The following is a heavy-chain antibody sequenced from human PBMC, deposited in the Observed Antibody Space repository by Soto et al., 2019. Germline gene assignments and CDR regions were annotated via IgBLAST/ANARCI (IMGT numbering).Heavy chain of an antibody. CDR3: ARGCRISFLYGMDV. V-gene: IGHV4-34*01. CDR1: GGSFSGYY. Sequence: QVQLQQWGAGLLKPSETLSLTCAVYGGSFSGYYWSWIRQPPGKGLEWIGEINHSGSTNYNPSLKSRVTISVDTSKSQFSLKLSSVTAADTAVYYCARGCRISFLYGMDVWGQGTTVTVSS. J-gene: IGHJ6*02. CDR2: INHSGST. D-gene: IGHD2-15*01.